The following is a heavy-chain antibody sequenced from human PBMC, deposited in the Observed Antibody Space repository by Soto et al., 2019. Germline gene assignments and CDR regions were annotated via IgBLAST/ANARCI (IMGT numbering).Heavy chain of an antibody. J-gene: IGHJ4*02. CDR3: AREFDSSSWYVYGF. CDR2: ISSSSSTM. V-gene: IGHV3-48*01. CDR1: GFTFSSYS. D-gene: IGHD6-13*01. Sequence: EVQLVESGGGLVQPGGSLRLSCAASGFTFSSYSMNWVRQAPGKGLEWVSYISSSSSTMYYADSVKGRFTISRDNAKNSLYLQMNSLRAEVTAVYYCAREFDSSSWYVYGFWGQGTLVTVSS.